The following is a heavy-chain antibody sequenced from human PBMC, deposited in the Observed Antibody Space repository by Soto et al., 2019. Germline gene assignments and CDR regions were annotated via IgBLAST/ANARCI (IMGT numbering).Heavy chain of an antibody. V-gene: IGHV4-61*01. J-gene: IGHJ6*02. CDR1: GGSVSSGSYY. Sequence: QVQLQESGPGLVKPSETLSLTCTVSGGSVSSGSYYWSWIRQPPGKGLEWIGYIYYSGSTNYNPSLQSRFTKSVHTSKNQFSLKLSPVTAADTAVYYCARGAHDDYYYYYGMDVWGQGTTVTVSS. CDR3: ARGAHDDYYYYYGMDV. D-gene: IGHD1-1*01. CDR2: IYYSGST.